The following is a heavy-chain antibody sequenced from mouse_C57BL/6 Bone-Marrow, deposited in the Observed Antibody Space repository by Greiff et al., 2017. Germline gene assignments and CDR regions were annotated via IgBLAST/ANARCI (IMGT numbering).Heavy chain of an antibody. D-gene: IGHD1-1*01. CDR1: GFTFSSYA. V-gene: IGHV5-4*01. Sequence: DVKLVESGGGLVKPGGSLKLSCAASGFTFSSYAMSWVRQTPEKRLEWVATISDGGSYTYYPDNVKGRFTISRDNAKNHLYLQMSHLKSEDTAMYYCARDAYYYGSSLYFDYWGQGTTLTVSS. CDR2: ISDGGSYT. J-gene: IGHJ2*01. CDR3: ARDAYYYGSSLYFDY.